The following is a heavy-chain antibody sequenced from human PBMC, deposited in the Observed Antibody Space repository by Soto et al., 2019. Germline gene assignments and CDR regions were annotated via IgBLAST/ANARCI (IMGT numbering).Heavy chain of an antibody. CDR3: AREGVDLVATNTLFDY. J-gene: IGHJ4*02. CDR1: GYTFTSYA. V-gene: IGHV1-3*01. Sequence: QVQLVQSGAEVKKPGASVKVSCKASGYTFTSYAMHWVRQAPGQRLEWMGWINAGNGNTKYSQKFQGRVTITRDTSASTAYMELSSLRSEDTAVYYCAREGVDLVATNTLFDYWGQGTLVTVSS. D-gene: IGHD5-12*01. CDR2: INAGNGNT.